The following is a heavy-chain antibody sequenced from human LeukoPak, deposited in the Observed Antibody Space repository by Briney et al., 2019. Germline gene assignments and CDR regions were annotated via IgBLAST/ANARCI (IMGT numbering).Heavy chain of an antibody. J-gene: IGHJ4*02. D-gene: IGHD3/OR15-3a*01. V-gene: IGHV4-39*01. CDR2: IYYSGST. CDR3: SRVLLDSWGGQPTWIDF. Sequence: PSETLSLTCTVSGGSISSSSYYWGWIRQPPGKGLEWIGSIYYSGSTYYNPSLKSRVTISVDTSKNQFSLKLSSVTAADTAIYYCSRVLLDSWGGQPTWIDFWGQGTLVSVSS. CDR1: GGSISSSSYY.